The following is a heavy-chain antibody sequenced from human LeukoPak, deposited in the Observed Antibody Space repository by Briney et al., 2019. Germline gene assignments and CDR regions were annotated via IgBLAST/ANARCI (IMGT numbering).Heavy chain of an antibody. Sequence: GASVKVSCKASGGTFSSYAISWVRQAPGQGLEWMGRIIPILGIANYAQKFQGRVTITADKSTSTAYMELSSLRSEDTAVYYCARGFRTGPGIAAAVNWGQGTLVTVSS. CDR2: IIPILGIA. V-gene: IGHV1-69*04. J-gene: IGHJ4*02. CDR3: ARGFRTGPGIAAAVN. CDR1: GGTFSSYA. D-gene: IGHD6-13*01.